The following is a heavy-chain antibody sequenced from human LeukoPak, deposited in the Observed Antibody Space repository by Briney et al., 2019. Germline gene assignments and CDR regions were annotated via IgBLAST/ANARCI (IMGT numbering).Heavy chain of an antibody. CDR2: IYYSGST. J-gene: IGHJ5*02. CDR1: GGSISGYY. Sequence: SETLSLTCTVSGGSISGYYWSWIRQPPGKGLEWIGYIYYSGSTNSNPSLKSRVTISVDTSRNQFSLKLRSVTAADTAVYYCARDRPYRAAAGPNWFDPWGQGTLVTVSS. CDR3: ARDRPYRAAAGPNWFDP. V-gene: IGHV4-59*01. D-gene: IGHD6-13*01.